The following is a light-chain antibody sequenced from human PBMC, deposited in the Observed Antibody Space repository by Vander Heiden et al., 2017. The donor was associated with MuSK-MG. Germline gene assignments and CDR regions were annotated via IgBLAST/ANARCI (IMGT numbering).Light chain of an antibody. CDR2: GAS. J-gene: IGKJ5*01. CDR1: QSVSSSY. Sequence: EIVLTQSPGTLSLSPGERATLSCRASQSVSSSYLAWYQQKPGQAPRLLIYGASSRATGIPDRFSGSGSGTDFTLTISRLEPEDLAVYYCLQYGSSPISFGQGTRLEIK. CDR3: LQYGSSPIS. V-gene: IGKV3-20*01.